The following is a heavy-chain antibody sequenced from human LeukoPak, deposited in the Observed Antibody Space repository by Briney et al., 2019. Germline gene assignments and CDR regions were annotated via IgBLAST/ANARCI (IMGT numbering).Heavy chain of an antibody. V-gene: IGHV3-30*02. CDR3: AKDQGYQLPPKTYYYYYMDV. Sequence: GGSLRLSCAASGFTFSSYGMHWVRQAPGKGLEWVAFIRYDGSNKYYADSVKGRFTISRDNSKSTLYLQMNSLRAEDTAVYYCAKDQGYQLPPKTYYYYYMDVWGKGTTVTVSS. D-gene: IGHD2-2*01. CDR1: GFTFSSYG. J-gene: IGHJ6*03. CDR2: IRYDGSNK.